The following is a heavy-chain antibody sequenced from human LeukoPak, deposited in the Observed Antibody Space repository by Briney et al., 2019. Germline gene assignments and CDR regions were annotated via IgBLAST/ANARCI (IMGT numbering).Heavy chain of an antibody. CDR2: IWYDGSNK. CDR3: AKSSERLVVTRYYFDY. Sequence: GESLRLSCAASGFTFSSYGMHWARQAPGKGLEWVAVIWYDGSNKYYTDSVKGRFTISRDNYKNTLYLQMNSLRAEDTAVYYCAKSSERLVVTRYYFDYWGQGTLVTVSS. J-gene: IGHJ4*02. V-gene: IGHV3-33*06. CDR1: GFTFSSYG. D-gene: IGHD4-23*01.